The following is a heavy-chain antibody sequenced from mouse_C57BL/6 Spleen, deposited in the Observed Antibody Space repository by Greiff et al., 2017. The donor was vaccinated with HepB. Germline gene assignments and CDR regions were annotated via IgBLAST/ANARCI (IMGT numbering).Heavy chain of an antibody. CDR3: ARHEGATVVEVGAMDY. V-gene: IGHV1-62-2*01. CDR1: GYTFTEYT. J-gene: IGHJ4*01. D-gene: IGHD1-1*01. CDR2: FYPGSGSI. Sequence: VQLVESGAELVKPGASVKLSCKASGYTFTEYTIHWVKQRSGQGLEWIGWFYPGSGSIKYNEKFKDKATLTADKSSSTVYMELSRLTSEDSAVYFCARHEGATVVEVGAMDYWGQGTSVTVSS.